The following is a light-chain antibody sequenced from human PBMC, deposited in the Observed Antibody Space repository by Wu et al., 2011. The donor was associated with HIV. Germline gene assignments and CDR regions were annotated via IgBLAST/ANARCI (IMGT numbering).Light chain of an antibody. CDR1: QSVNSN. CDR3: QQYNNWPPKT. V-gene: IGKV3-15*01. CDR2: GAS. Sequence: RASQSVNSNLAWYQXKPGQXPRLLIYGASTRATGIPARFSGSGSGTEFTLTISSMQSEDFAVYYCQQYNNWPPKTFGQGTKVEIK. J-gene: IGKJ1*01.